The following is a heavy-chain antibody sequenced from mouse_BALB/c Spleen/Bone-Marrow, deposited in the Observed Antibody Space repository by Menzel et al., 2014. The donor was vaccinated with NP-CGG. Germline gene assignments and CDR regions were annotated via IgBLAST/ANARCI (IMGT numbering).Heavy chain of an antibody. D-gene: IGHD2-10*02. Sequence: VMLVESGPGLVAPSQGLSIPCTVSGFSLTDYGINWVRQPPGKGLEWLGTIWGDGTTDYNSALRSRLSINKDNSRSQVFLKMNSLQTDDTARYYCAREKYGNYYAMGYWGQGTSVTVSS. V-gene: IGHV2-6-7*01. CDR1: GFSLTDYG. CDR3: AREKYGNYYAMGY. J-gene: IGHJ4*01. CDR2: IWGDGTT.